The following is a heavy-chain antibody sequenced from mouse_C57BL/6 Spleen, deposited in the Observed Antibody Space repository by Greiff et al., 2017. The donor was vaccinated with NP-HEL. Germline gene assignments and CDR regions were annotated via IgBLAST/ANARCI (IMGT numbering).Heavy chain of an antibody. CDR1: GFTFSSYA. Sequence: DVQLVESGGGLVKPGGSLKLSCAASGFTFSSYAMSWVRQTPEKRLEWVATISDGGSYIYYPDNVKGRFTISRDNAKNNLYLQMSHLKSEDTAMYYCARDPDDYDDDFDVWGTGTTVTVAS. CDR2: ISDGGSYI. V-gene: IGHV5-4*01. CDR3: ARDPDDYDDDFDV. J-gene: IGHJ1*03. D-gene: IGHD2-4*01.